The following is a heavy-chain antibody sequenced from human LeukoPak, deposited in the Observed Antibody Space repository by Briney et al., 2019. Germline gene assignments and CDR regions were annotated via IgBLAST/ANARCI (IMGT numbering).Heavy chain of an antibody. D-gene: IGHD6-13*01. V-gene: IGHV3-7*01. Sequence: GGSLRLSCAASGFTFSSYWMSWVRQAPGKGLEWVANIKQDGSEKYYVDSAKGRFTISRDNAKNSLYLQMNSLRAEDTAVYYCAREYSSSWYDAFDIWGQGTMVTVSS. CDR2: IKQDGSEK. J-gene: IGHJ3*02. CDR1: GFTFSSYW. CDR3: AREYSSSWYDAFDI.